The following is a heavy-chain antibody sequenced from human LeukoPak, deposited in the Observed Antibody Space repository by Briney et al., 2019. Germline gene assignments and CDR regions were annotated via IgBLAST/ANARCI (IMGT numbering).Heavy chain of an antibody. J-gene: IGHJ3*02. Sequence: GGSLRLSCAASGFTLSNYWMHWVRQAPGKGLVWVSRISGDEIWTSYADSVKGRFIISRDNAKNTLYLQMNGLRTEDTAVYYCAREYNSGPKQTDAFDIWGQGTMVTDSS. CDR1: GFTLSNYW. CDR3: AREYNSGPKQTDAFDI. V-gene: IGHV3-74*01. CDR2: ISGDEIWT. D-gene: IGHD3-22*01.